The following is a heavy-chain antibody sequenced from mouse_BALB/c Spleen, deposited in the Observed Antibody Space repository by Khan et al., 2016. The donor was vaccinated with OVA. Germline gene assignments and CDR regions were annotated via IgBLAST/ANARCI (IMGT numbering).Heavy chain of an antibody. CDR3: AGQVYPGYFDV. J-gene: IGHJ1*01. V-gene: IGHV2-6-1*01. Sequence: QVQLKESGPGPVAPSQSLSITCTISGFSLTSYGVHWVRQPAGKGLEWLVVIWSDGRTTYNSALISRLSISKDNSKSQVFLKVNSLQTDDTAISYSAGQVYPGYFDVWGAGTTVSVSS. CDR2: IWSDGRT. CDR1: GFSLTSYG. D-gene: IGHD2-1*01.